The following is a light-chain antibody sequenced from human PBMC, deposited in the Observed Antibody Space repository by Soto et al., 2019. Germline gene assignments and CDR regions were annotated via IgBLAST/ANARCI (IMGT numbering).Light chain of an antibody. CDR2: DVS. CDR3: GSYTTSANNV. J-gene: IGLJ1*01. Sequence: QSALTQPASVSGSPGQSITISCTGTISEVGSYNYVSWYQQYPGKAPKLMIYDVSTRPSGVSDRFSGSKSGNTASLTISGLRAEDEADYYCGSYTTSANNVFGTGTKLTVL. CDR1: ISEVGSYNY. V-gene: IGLV2-14*03.